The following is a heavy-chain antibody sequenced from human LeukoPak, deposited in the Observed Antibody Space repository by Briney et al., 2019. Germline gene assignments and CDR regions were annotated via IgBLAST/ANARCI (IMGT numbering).Heavy chain of an antibody. V-gene: IGHV3-23*01. Sequence: PGGSLRLSCAASGFTFSSYAMSWVRQAPGKGLEWVSAISGSGGSTYYADSVKGRFTISRDNSMNTLYLQMNSLRAEDTAVYYCANRPARIAAAGTFDYWGQGTLVTVSS. CDR3: ANRPARIAAAGTFDY. CDR1: GFTFSSYA. J-gene: IGHJ4*02. CDR2: ISGSGGST. D-gene: IGHD6-13*01.